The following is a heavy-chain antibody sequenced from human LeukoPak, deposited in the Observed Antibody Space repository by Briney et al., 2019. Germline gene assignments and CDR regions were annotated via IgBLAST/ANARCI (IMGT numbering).Heavy chain of an antibody. CDR1: GGSISSGDYY. CDR3: ARGLPGGQLSRYDY. D-gene: IGHD6-13*01. V-gene: IGHV4-30-4*08. Sequence: SQTLSLTCTVSGGSISSGDYYWSWIRQPPGKGLEWIGYIYYSGSTYCNPSLESRVTISVDTSKNQFSLKMNSMTAADTAMYYCARGLPGGQLSRYDYWGQGTLVTVSS. J-gene: IGHJ4*02. CDR2: IYYSGST.